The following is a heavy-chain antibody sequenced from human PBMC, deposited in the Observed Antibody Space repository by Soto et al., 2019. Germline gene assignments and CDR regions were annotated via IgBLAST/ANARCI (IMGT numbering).Heavy chain of an antibody. Sequence: EVPLVESGGGLIQPGGSLRLSCAASGFTVSSNYMNWVRQAPGKGLERVSVIYSGGSTYYADSVKGRFTISRDNSKKTLYLQINGLRAEDTAVYNCARAPAAGNCWGQGPLVTVSS. J-gene: IGHJ4*02. CDR1: GFTVSSNY. D-gene: IGHD6-13*01. CDR3: ARAPAAGNC. CDR2: IYSGGST. V-gene: IGHV3-53*01.